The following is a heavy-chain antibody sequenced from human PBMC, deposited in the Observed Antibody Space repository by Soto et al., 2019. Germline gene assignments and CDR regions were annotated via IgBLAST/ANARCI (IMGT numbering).Heavy chain of an antibody. CDR2: MSNSGSRT. CDR1: GFTFSNYA. CDR3: AKAYFDILTGYFGDY. J-gene: IGHJ4*02. D-gene: IGHD3-9*01. V-gene: IGHV3-23*01. Sequence: VQLLESGGGLVQPGGSLRLSCAASGFTFSNYAMSWVRQAPGKGLEWVSGMSNSGSRTYYADSVKGRFIISRDNSKNTLYLQMNSLIPEDTAVYYCAKAYFDILTGYFGDYWGQGTLVSVSS.